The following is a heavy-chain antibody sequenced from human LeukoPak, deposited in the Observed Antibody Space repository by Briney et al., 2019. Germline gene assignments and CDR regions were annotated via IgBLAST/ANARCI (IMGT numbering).Heavy chain of an antibody. V-gene: IGHV5-51*03. CDR1: GYSFTSHR. J-gene: IGHJ5*02. CDR2: IYPGDSDT. CDR3: ARGIGQLVSWFDP. Sequence: PGESLRISCKGSGYSFTSHRIGWVRQMPGKGLEWMGIIYPGDSDTRYSPSFQGQVTISADKSISTAYLQWSSLKASDTAMYYCARGIGQLVSWFDPWGQGTLVTVSS. D-gene: IGHD6-13*01.